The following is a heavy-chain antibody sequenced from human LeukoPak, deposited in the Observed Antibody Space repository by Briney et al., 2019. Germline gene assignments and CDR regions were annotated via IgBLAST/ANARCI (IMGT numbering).Heavy chain of an antibody. Sequence: ASVKVSCKVSGYTFTTYYIHWVRQAPGQGLEWMGIINPSGGTTNYAQKFQGRVTMTRGMSTSTVYMELSSLRSEDTAVYYCARDHQYGDYDGTFDYWGQGTLVTVSS. J-gene: IGHJ4*02. CDR2: INPSGGTT. CDR1: GYTFTTYY. V-gene: IGHV1-46*01. CDR3: ARDHQYGDYDGTFDY. D-gene: IGHD4-17*01.